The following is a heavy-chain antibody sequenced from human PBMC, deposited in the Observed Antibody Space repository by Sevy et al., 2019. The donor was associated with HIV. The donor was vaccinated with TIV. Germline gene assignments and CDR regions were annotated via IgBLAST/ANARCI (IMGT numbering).Heavy chain of an antibody. V-gene: IGHV3-23*01. CDR2: ISGSGGSGVKT. Sequence: GGSLRLSCAASGFTFSNYAMNWVRQAPGKGLEWVSGISGSGGSGVKTNYADSVKVRFTISRDDSKNSLYLQLNSLRAEDTAIYYCARKYDSSGDFDYWGQGTLVTVSS. CDR3: ARKYDSSGDFDY. D-gene: IGHD3-22*01. J-gene: IGHJ4*02. CDR1: GFTFSNYA.